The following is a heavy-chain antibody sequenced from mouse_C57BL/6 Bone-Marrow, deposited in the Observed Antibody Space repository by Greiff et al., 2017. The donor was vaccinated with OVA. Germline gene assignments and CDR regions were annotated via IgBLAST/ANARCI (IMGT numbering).Heavy chain of an antibody. CDR3: ARASPLLGNYLAWFAY. CDR1: GYSFTSYY. V-gene: IGHV1-66*01. D-gene: IGHD2-1*01. J-gene: IGHJ3*01. CDR2: IYPGSGNT. Sequence: QVQLQQSGPELVKPGASVKISCKASGYSFTSYYIHWVKQRPGQGLEWIGWIYPGSGNTKYNEKFKGKATLTADTSSSTAYMQLSSLTSEDSAVYYCARASPLLGNYLAWFAYWGQGTLVTVSA.